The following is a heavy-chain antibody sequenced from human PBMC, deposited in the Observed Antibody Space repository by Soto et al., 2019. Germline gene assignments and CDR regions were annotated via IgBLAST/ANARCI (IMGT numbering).Heavy chain of an antibody. D-gene: IGHD6-13*01. Sequence: QVQLVESGGGVVQPGRSLRLSCAASGFTFSSYAMHWVRQAPGKGLEWVAVISYDGSNKYYADSVKGRFTISRDNSKNTLYLQMNSLRAEDTAGYYCARAGIAIDYWGQGPLVTVSS. CDR1: GFTFSSYA. V-gene: IGHV3-30-3*01. CDR2: ISYDGSNK. J-gene: IGHJ4*02. CDR3: ARAGIAIDY.